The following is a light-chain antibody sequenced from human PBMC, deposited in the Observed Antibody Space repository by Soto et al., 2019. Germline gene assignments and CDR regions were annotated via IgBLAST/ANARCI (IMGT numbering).Light chain of an antibody. J-gene: IGKJ5*01. CDR2: DSS. CDR1: HNINTY. CDR3: QHRSSWPPG. Sequence: VVLTQSPATLSLSPGGRATLSCRASHNINTYLAWYQQRPGHVPRLLIYDSSKRATGIPARFSGRGSGTDFTLTITDLAPDDFAVYYCQHRSSWPPGFGQGTRLEMK. V-gene: IGKV3-11*01.